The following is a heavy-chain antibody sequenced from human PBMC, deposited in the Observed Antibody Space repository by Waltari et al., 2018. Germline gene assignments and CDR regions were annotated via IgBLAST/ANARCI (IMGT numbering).Heavy chain of an antibody. J-gene: IGHJ6*02. CDR3: ATSRRVRVPFDYGMDV. CDR1: GDRGKEHD. CDR2: VDPEDGET. V-gene: IGHV1-69-2*01. D-gene: IGHD3-10*01. Sequence: VQRVQAGEEGKKDGDTGQRPGKAAGDRGKEHDRPGLQEGRGKGLEWMGLVDPEDGETIYAEKFQGRVTITADTSTDTAYMELSSLRSEDTAVYYCATSRRVRVPFDYGMDVWGPGPPVTVSS.